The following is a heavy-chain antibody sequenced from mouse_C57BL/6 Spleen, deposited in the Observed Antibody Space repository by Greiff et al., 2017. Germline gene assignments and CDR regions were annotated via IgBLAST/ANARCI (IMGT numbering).Heavy chain of an antibody. CDR2: IDPSDSYT. CDR3: ARCSSYFDY. Sequence: QVQLQQPGAELVRPGTSVKLSCKASGYTFTSYWMHWVKQRPGQGLEWIGVIDPSDSYTNYNQKFKGKATLTVDTSASAAYMQLSSLTSEDSAVYYCARCSSYFDYWGQGTTLTVSS. D-gene: IGHD1-1*01. J-gene: IGHJ2*01. V-gene: IGHV1-59*01. CDR1: GYTFTSYW.